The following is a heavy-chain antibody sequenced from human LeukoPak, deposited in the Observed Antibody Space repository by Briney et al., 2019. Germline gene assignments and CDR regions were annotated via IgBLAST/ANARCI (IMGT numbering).Heavy chain of an antibody. V-gene: IGHV3-21*01. CDR3: ARGGSRITIFGVVNN. J-gene: IGHJ4*02. CDR1: GFTFSSYS. CDR2: ISSSSSYI. Sequence: PGGSLRLSYAASGFTFSSYSMNWVRQAPGKGLEWVSSISSSSSYIYYADSVKGRFTISRDNAKNSLYLQMNSLRAEDTAVYYCARGGSRITIFGVVNNWGQGTLVTVSS. D-gene: IGHD3-3*01.